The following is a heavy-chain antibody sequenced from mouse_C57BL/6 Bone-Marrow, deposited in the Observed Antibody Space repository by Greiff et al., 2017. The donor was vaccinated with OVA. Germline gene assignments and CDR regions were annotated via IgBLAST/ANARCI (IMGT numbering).Heavy chain of an antibody. D-gene: IGHD4-1*01. CDR1: GYTFTSYW. Sequence: QVQLKESGAELVRPGTSVKLSCKASGYTFTSYWMHWVKQRPGQGLEWIGVIDPSDSYTNYNQKFKGKATLTVDTSSSTAYMQLSSLTSEDSAVYYCARPGTGAMDYWGQGTSVTVSS. CDR3: ARPGTGAMDY. V-gene: IGHV1-59*01. J-gene: IGHJ4*01. CDR2: IDPSDSYT.